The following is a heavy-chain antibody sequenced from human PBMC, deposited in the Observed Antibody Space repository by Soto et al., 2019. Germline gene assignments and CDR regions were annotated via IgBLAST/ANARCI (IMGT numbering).Heavy chain of an antibody. CDR1: GDSVSSNSAA. J-gene: IGHJ3*02. D-gene: IGHD3-3*01. CDR2: TYYRSKWYN. V-gene: IGHV6-1*01. Sequence: QVQLQQSGPGLVKPSQTLSLTCAISGDSVSSNSAAWNWIRQSPSRGLEWLGRTYYRSKWYNDYALSVKSRIPINPDTSKNPSALQLNSVAPEDTAVYYCASHYYDFWSGYQDAFAIWGQGTMVTVSS. CDR3: ASHYYDFWSGYQDAFAI.